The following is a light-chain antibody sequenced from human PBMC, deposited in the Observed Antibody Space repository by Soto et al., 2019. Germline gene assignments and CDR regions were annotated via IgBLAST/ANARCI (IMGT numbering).Light chain of an antibody. CDR3: QRYNAWPIT. J-gene: IGKJ5*01. CDR1: ESDSSN. CDR2: GAS. Sequence: EIVMTQSPATLSVSPGDRTTLSCRSGESDSSNLAWYQQKPGQATRLLIYGASTRATGIPARFSGSGSGTEFTLTISSLQSEDFAVYYCQRYNAWPITFGQGTRLDIK. V-gene: IGKV3-15*01.